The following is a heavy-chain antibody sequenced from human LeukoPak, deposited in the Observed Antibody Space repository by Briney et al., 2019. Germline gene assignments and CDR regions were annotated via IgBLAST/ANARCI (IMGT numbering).Heavy chain of an antibody. CDR1: GXSISSGGYY. D-gene: IGHD2-2*01. V-gene: IGHV4-31*02. CDR2: IYYSGST. J-gene: IGHJ5*02. Sequence: SGXSISSGGYYWGWIRQHPGTGXXGXXYIYYSGSTYYNPALKSRVTISVDTSKTQFSLKLSSVTAADTAVYYCARSPVVPAAIDWFDPWGQGTLVTVSS. CDR3: ARSPVVPAAIDWFDP.